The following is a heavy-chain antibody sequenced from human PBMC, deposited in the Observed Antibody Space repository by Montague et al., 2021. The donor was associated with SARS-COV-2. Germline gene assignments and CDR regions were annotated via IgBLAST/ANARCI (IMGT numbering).Heavy chain of an antibody. V-gene: IGHV3-7*03. Sequence: SLRLSCAASKFTFSDYWMSWVRQAPGKGLEWLANINRDGSERYYVDSVKGRFTISRDNAKNSLYLQMNSLSAEDMAVYYCARDEGYTYYDFWSGYFVYWGQGTLITVSS. CDR3: ARDEGYTYYDFWSGYFVY. CDR1: KFTFSDYW. J-gene: IGHJ4*02. D-gene: IGHD3-3*01. CDR2: INRDGSER.